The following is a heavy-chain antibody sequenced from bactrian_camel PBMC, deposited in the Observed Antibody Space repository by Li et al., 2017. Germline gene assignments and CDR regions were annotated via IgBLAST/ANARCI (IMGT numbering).Heavy chain of an antibody. V-gene: IGHV3S10*01. J-gene: IGHJ4*01. CDR1: GFPYSTYC. CDR2: IDSDGRT. CDR3: AAGRYFWCSGGYFARGSYSY. Sequence: QLVESGGGSVQAGGSLRLSCAVSGFPYSTYCMGWFRQAPGKEREGVAGIDSDGRTTYADSVKGRFTISKDNAKNTLYLQMNSLKPEDTAVYYRAAGRYFWCSGGYFARGSYSYWGQGTQVTV. D-gene: IGHD2*01.